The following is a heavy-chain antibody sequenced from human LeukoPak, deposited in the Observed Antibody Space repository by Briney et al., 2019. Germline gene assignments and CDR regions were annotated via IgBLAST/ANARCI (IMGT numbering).Heavy chain of an antibody. V-gene: IGHV4-59*11. CDR2: IYYSGST. CDR1: GGSISSHY. J-gene: IGHJ4*02. CDR3: ASGVTATPLDY. Sequence: SETLSLICTVSGGSISSHYWSWIRQPPGKGLEWIGYIYYSGSTNYNPSLKSRVTISVDTSKNQFSLKLSSVTAADTAVYYCASGVTATPLDYWGQGTLVTVSS. D-gene: IGHD2-21*02.